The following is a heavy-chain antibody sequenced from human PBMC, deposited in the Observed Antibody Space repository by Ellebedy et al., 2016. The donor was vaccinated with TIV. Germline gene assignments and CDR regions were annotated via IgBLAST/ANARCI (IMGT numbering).Heavy chain of an antibody. CDR3: ARGVATMVRGSILDP. CDR2: IYSSGST. D-gene: IGHD3-10*01. CDR1: GGSISSYY. J-gene: IGHJ5*02. Sequence: SETLSLTCTVSGGSISSYYWSWIRQPPRKGLECIGYIYSSGSTKYNPSLKSRVTISVDTSKNQFPLKLSSVTAADTAVYYCARGVATMVRGSILDPWGQGTLVTVSS. V-gene: IGHV4-59*01.